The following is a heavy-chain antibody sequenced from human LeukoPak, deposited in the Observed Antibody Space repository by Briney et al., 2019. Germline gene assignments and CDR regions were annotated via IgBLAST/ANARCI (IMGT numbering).Heavy chain of an antibody. Sequence: ASVKVSCKATSRISWVRQAPGQGLEWMGWIGSYGGDTYYAQKFQGRVTVTTDTSTSTVYMEQRSLRSDDTAVYYCARDLWNFYDDSGYYRDFDSWGQGTLVTVSS. CDR3: ARDLWNFYDDSGYYRDFDS. CDR1: TSR. J-gene: IGHJ5*01. V-gene: IGHV1-18*01. D-gene: IGHD3-22*01. CDR2: IGSYGGDT.